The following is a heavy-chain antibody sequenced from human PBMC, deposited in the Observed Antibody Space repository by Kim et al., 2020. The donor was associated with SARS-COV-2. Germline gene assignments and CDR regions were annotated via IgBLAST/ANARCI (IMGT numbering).Heavy chain of an antibody. J-gene: IGHJ4*02. CDR1: GFTFSNYW. CDR3: ASRRYTGTYYYFDY. D-gene: IGHD1-26*01. V-gene: IGHV3-74*01. Sequence: GGALRLSCAASGFTFSNYWMHWVRQAPGKGLVWVSRINSDGGTTSYADSVKGRFTISRDNAKSTLYLQMNSMRAEDTAVYYCASRRYTGTYYYFDYWGQGNVVTVSS. CDR2: INSDGGTT.